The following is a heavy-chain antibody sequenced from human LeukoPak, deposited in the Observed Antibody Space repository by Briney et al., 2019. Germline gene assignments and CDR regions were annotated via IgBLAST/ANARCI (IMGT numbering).Heavy chain of an antibody. J-gene: IGHJ3*02. V-gene: IGHV3-53*01. CDR2: IYGGGSV. D-gene: IGHD1-26*01. CDR3: ARGGSYLSAFDI. Sequence: SGGSLRLSCAASGFTVRSNYMSWVRQAPGKGLEWVSIIYGGGSVFYADSVKGRFTISRDNSKNTLYLQMNSLRGEDTAVYYCARGGSYLSAFDIWGQGTMVTVSS. CDR1: GFTVRSNY.